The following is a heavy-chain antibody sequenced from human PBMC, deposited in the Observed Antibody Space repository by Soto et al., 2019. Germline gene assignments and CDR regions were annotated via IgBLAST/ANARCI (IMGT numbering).Heavy chain of an antibody. CDR2: ILSSGST. D-gene: IGHD5-12*01. Sequence: SETLSLTCTVSGGSIHTFYWSWVRQPAGKGLEWIGRILSSGSTIFNPSLESRVAMSVDTSKNHFSLNLSAVTAADMAVYYCAREGSYSAYNFAHGIQLWSFDFWGQGALVTVSS. CDR1: GGSIHTFY. J-gene: IGHJ4*02. V-gene: IGHV4-4*07. CDR3: AREGSYSAYNFAHGIQLWSFDF.